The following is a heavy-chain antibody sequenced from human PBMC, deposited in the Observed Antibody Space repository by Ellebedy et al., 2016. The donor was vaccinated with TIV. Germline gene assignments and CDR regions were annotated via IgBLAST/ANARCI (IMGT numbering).Heavy chain of an antibody. D-gene: IGHD3-10*01. CDR3: AREGTMIRGIKNWFGH. J-gene: IGHJ5*02. CDR2: TYYRSNWNN. CDR1: GDSVSSNSAA. Sequence: SQTLSLTXXISGDSVSSNSAAWNWIRQSPSRGLEWLGRTYYRSNWNNEYAVSVKGRITVNPDTSKNQFSLQLSSVTPEDTAVYYCAREGTMIRGIKNWFGHWGQGTLVTVSS. V-gene: IGHV6-1*01.